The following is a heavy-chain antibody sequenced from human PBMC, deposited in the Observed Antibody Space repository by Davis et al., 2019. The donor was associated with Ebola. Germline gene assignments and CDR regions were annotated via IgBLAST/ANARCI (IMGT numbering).Heavy chain of an antibody. D-gene: IGHD4-11*01. Sequence: GESLKISCAASGFIVSDKYMSWVRQAPGKGLEWVSTISKSGRDTNYADSVKGRFTISRDNTKNSLYLQMSSLRIDDTAVYYCATQGGYSNGGHFDFWGRGTLVTVSS. CDR2: ISKSGRDT. CDR3: ATQGGYSNGGHFDF. CDR1: GFIVSDKY. J-gene: IGHJ4*02. V-gene: IGHV3-11*06.